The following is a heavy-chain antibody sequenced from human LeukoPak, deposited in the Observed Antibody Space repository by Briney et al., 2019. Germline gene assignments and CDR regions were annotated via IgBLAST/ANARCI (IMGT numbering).Heavy chain of an antibody. CDR1: GLTFSDAW. J-gene: IGHJ4*02. V-gene: IGHV3-23*01. Sequence: GGSLRLSCVLSGLTFSDAWMSWVRQAPGQGLEWVSSINGDGGSTYYAESVKGRFTVSRDNSKNTLYLQMDSLRAEDTAVYYCAKRPDCSTTNCFRFEYWGQGTLVTVSS. D-gene: IGHD2-2*01. CDR3: AKRPDCSTTNCFRFEY. CDR2: INGDGGST.